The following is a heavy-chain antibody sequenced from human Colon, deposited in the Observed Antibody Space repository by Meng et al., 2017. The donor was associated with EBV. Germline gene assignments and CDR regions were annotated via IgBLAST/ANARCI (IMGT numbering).Heavy chain of an antibody. CDR2: INHSGST. CDR1: GGSFSGYY. D-gene: IGHD4-17*01. Sequence: QVQLQQWGAGLLKPSXXLSLTCAVYGGSFSGYYWSWIRQPPGKGLKWIGEINHSGSTNYNPSLKSRVAISIDTSKNQFSLKLTSVTAADTAVYFCARTNYGDYKWFDPWGQGPRVTVSS. CDR3: ARTNYGDYKWFDP. V-gene: IGHV4-34*01. J-gene: IGHJ5*02.